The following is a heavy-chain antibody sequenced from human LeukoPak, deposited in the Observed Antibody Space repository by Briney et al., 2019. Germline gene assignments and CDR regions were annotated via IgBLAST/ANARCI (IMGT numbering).Heavy chain of an antibody. Sequence: KAGGSLRLSCAASGFTFSSCGFNWVRQAPGKGLEWVSSIGPTGTDRYYADSVRGRFTISRDNAKNSMYLQMDSLRDEDTAVYYCATETIGRHYVYWRQGTLLTVSS. CDR1: GFTFSSCG. CDR2: IGPTGTDR. D-gene: IGHD1-14*01. CDR3: ATETIGRHYVY. V-gene: IGHV3-21*01. J-gene: IGHJ4*02.